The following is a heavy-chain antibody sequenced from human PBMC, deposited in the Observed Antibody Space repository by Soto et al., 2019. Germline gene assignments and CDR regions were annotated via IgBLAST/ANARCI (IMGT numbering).Heavy chain of an antibody. J-gene: IGHJ3*02. CDR3: SRDSNSEGQWLIYDAFDI. CDR1: GFTFSSYE. D-gene: IGHD6-19*01. CDR2: ISSSGSTI. V-gene: IGHV3-48*03. Sequence: GGSLRLSCAASGFTFSSYEMNWVRQAPGKGLEWVSYISSSGSTIYYADSVKGRFTISRENDKNTLYLQMNSRRAADAAVYYCSRDSNSEGQWLIYDAFDIWGQGTLVTVSS.